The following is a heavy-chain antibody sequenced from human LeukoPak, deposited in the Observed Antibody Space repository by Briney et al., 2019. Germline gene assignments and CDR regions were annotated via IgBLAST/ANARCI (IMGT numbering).Heavy chain of an antibody. J-gene: IGHJ4*02. CDR1: GESVSSINGG. CDR2: TYYRSKWYT. CDR3: ARGVGTSGWYTFDY. Sequence: SQTLSDTCAISGESVSSINGGWNWIRQSPSRGLEWLRMTYYRSKWYTDYAPSVKGRITINPDTSRNQYYLQLDSVTPEDSAVYYCARGVGTSGWYTFDYWGQGILVTVSS. D-gene: IGHD6-19*01. V-gene: IGHV6-1*01.